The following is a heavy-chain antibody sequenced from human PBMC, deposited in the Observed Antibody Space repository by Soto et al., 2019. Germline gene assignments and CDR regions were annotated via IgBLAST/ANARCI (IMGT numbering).Heavy chain of an antibody. CDR2: IMPVFRAP. J-gene: IGHJ6*02. CDR3: ARDKARLLLGGNYYYILDV. V-gene: IGHV1-69*12. D-gene: IGHD5-12*01. Sequence: QVQLEQSGAEVKQPGSSVRVSCKASGGTFSNSAISWVRQAPGQGLEWMGGIMPVFRAPDYAQNFQGRVTITADESTSTAYRELRGLRSDDTAVYFCARDKARLLLGGNYYYILDVWGQGTTVTVSS. CDR1: GGTFSNSA.